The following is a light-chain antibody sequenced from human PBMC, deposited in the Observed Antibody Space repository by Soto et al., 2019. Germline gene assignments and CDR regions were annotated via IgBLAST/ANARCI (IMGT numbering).Light chain of an antibody. CDR3: AAWEDSLNGYV. Sequence: QSVLTQPPSASGTPGQRVTISCSGSSSNIESNTVNWYQQFPGTAPKLLIHSNDQRPSGVPDRFSGSKSGTSASLAISGLQSEDEADYYCAAWEDSLNGYVFGTGTKVTVL. CDR2: SND. V-gene: IGLV1-44*01. CDR1: SSNIESNT. J-gene: IGLJ1*01.